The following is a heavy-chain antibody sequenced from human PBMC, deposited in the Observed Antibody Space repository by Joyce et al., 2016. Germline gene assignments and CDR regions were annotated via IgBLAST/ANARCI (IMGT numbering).Heavy chain of an antibody. J-gene: IGHJ4*02. Sequence: QLQLQESGPGLVTPSETLSLNCAVSGGSISRRNFYWGWIRQPPGKGLEWIGSMYHSGSTYPNPSLKSRVTISKDTSKNQLALRLSSVTAADTAVYYCARQPSSEPFDYWGQGTLITVSS. D-gene: IGHD3-22*01. CDR1: GGSISRRNFY. CDR3: ARQPSSEPFDY. CDR2: MYHSGST. V-gene: IGHV4-39*01.